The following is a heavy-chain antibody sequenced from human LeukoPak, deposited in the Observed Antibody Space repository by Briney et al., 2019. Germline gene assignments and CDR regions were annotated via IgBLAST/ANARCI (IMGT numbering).Heavy chain of an antibody. CDR3: AKDPKPSIAARGRFRLYYFDY. CDR1: GFTFSSYS. V-gene: IGHV3-21*04. D-gene: IGHD6-6*01. CDR2: ISSSSSYI. J-gene: IGHJ4*02. Sequence: PGGSLRLSCAASGFTFSSYSMNWVRQAPGKGLEWVSSISSSSSYIYYADSVKGRFTISRDNSKNTLYLQMNSLRAEDTAVYYCAKDPKPSIAARGRFRLYYFDYWGQGTLVTVSS.